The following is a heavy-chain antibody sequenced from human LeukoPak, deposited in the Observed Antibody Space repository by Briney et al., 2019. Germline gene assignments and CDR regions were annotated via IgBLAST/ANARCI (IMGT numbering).Heavy chain of an antibody. CDR2: IYYSGST. Sequence: SETLSLTCTVSGGSISSYYWSWIRQPPGKGLEWIGYIYYSGSTNYNPSLKSRVTISVDTSKNQLSLKLSSVTAADTAVYYCARDRPTSMVRGGYGMDVWAKGPRSPSP. CDR1: GGSISSYY. V-gene: IGHV4-59*01. J-gene: IGHJ6*02. CDR3: ARDRPTSMVRGGYGMDV. D-gene: IGHD3-10*01.